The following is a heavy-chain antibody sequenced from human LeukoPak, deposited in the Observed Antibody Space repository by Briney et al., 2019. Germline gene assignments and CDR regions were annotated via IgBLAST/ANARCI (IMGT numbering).Heavy chain of an antibody. D-gene: IGHD6-19*01. CDR1: GFTFSSYS. CDR3: ARDRSSGGLK. V-gene: IGHV3-21*01. CDR2: ISSGGNYT. J-gene: IGHJ4*02. Sequence: GGSLRLSCAASGFTFSSYSMHWVRQAPGKGLGWVSCISSGGNYTYYADSVKGRFTISRDNAKNSLYLQMSSLRAEDTAMYYCARDRSSGGLKWGQGTLVTVSS.